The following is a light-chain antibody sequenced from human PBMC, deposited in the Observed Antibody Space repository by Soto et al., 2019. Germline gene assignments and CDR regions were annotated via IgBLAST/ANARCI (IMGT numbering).Light chain of an antibody. CDR3: QQRSNWPPT. J-gene: IGKJ1*01. CDR2: DAS. CDR1: QSVSSY. Sequence: EIVLTQSPATLSLSPGERATLSCRASQSVSSYLAWYQQKPGQAPRLLIYDASNRATGIPARFSGSGSGTVFTLTISSLEPEDFAVYYCQQRSNWPPTFGLGTKVDIK. V-gene: IGKV3-11*01.